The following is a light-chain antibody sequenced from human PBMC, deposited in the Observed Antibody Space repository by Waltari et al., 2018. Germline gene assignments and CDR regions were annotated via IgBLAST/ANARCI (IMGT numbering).Light chain of an antibody. V-gene: IGKV3D-15*01. CDR1: ETVTSH. CDR3: QQYYEWQT. J-gene: IGKJ1*01. Sequence: EIVMTQSPAVLSVSPWQRATLSCRASETVTSHLAWYQQKPGQAPRLLIYDVSTRAAGIPARFSGSGSETEFTLTVTSLQSEDCAVYYCQQYYEWQTFGPGTKVEIK. CDR2: DVS.